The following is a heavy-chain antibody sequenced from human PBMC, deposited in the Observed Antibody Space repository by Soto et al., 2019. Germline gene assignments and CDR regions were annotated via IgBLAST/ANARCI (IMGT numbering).Heavy chain of an antibody. CDR1: GGSFSGYY. V-gene: IGHV4-34*01. Sequence: PSETLSLTCAVSGGSFSGYYWSWIRQHPGKGLEWIGEINHSGSTNYNPSLKSRVTISVDTYKNQFSLKLSSVTAADTAVYYCARDRIAAEGMDVWGQGTTVTVSS. D-gene: IGHD6-13*01. CDR3: ARDRIAAEGMDV. CDR2: INHSGST. J-gene: IGHJ6*02.